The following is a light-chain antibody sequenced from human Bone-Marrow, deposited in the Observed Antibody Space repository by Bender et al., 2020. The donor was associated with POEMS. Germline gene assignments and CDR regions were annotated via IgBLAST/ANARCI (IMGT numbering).Light chain of an antibody. Sequence: QSVLTQPPSVSGAPGQRVTISCTGSSSNTGSGYDINWYQHLPGTAPELLIYGYNNRPSGVPDRFSGSKSGTSASLAITRLQAEDEGDYYCQSYDNSLGGWVFGGGTKLTVL. CDR3: QSYDNSLGGWV. V-gene: IGLV1-40*01. CDR2: GYN. J-gene: IGLJ3*02. CDR1: SSNTGSGYD.